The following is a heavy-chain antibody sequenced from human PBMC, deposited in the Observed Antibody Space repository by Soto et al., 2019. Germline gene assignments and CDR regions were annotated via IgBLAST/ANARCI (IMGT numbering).Heavy chain of an antibody. Sequence: QVQLVQSGAEVKKPGSSVKVSCKASGGTFSTSAISWVRQAPGQGLEWVGGIMPVFPTPDYAQNFQGRVTITADESTTTAYLELTSLRADDTAVYYCARDRDRLQLGGNYYYILDVWGQGTAITVSS. CDR3: ARDRDRLQLGGNYYYILDV. CDR2: IMPVFPTP. J-gene: IGHJ6*02. V-gene: IGHV1-69*12. CDR1: GGTFSTSA. D-gene: IGHD1-1*01.